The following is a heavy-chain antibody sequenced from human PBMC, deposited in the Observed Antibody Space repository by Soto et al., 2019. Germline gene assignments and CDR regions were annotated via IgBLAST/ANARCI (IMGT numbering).Heavy chain of an antibody. CDR1: GGSISSGGYS. CDR2: IYHSGST. D-gene: IGHD5-12*01. Sequence: QLQLRESGSGLVKPSQSLYLTCAVSGGSISSGGYSWSWIRQPPGKGLEWIGYIYHSGSTYYNPSLKSRVTISVDRSKNQFSLKLSSVTAADTAVYYCARVGRRDGYGDAFDIWGQGTMVTVSS. J-gene: IGHJ3*02. V-gene: IGHV4-30-2*01. CDR3: ARVGRRDGYGDAFDI.